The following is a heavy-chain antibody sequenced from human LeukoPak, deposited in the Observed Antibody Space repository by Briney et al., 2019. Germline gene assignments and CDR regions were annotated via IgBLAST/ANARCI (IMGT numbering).Heavy chain of an antibody. D-gene: IGHD5-18*01. CDR3: ARDSIPFYSYGYFDY. J-gene: IGHJ4*02. Sequence: PGGSLRLSWAASGFTFSSYSMNWVRQAPGKGLEWVSSISSSSSYIYYADSVKGRFTISRDNAKNSLYLQMNSLRAEDTAVYYCARDSIPFYSYGYFDYWGQGTLVTVSS. CDR2: ISSSSSYI. V-gene: IGHV3-21*01. CDR1: GFTFSSYS.